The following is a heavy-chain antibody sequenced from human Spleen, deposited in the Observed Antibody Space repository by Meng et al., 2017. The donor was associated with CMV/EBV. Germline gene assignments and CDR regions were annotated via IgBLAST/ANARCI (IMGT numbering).Heavy chain of an antibody. V-gene: IGHV3-9*01. CDR1: GFTFDDFA. CDR3: ASLFTVFSLTYYYGMDV. CDR2: ISWNSGSI. D-gene: IGHD4-11*01. Sequence: SLKISCAASGFTFDDFAMHWVRQAPGKGLEWVSGISWNSGSIGYADSVKGRVTISRDNAKNSLYLQMNSLRAEDTAVYYCASLFTVFSLTYYYGMDVWGQGTTVTVSS. J-gene: IGHJ6*02.